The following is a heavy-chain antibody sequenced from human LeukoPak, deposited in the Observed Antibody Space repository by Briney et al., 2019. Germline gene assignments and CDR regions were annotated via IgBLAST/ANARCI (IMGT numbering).Heavy chain of an antibody. J-gene: IGHJ4*02. CDR2: TSSNGANT. CDR1: GFTFSTIG. CDR3: VRGTGY. Sequence: GGSLRLSCSVSGFTFSTIGMHWDRQAPGEGREYVSATSSNGANTYYADSVRGRFTTSRDSSTNTLYLQMSSLRADDTAVYYCVRGTGYWGQGTLVTVSS. V-gene: IGHV3-64D*06.